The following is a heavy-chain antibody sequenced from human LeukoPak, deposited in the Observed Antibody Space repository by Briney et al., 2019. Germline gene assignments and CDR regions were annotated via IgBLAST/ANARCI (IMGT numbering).Heavy chain of an antibody. V-gene: IGHV4-4*07. J-gene: IGHJ5*02. CDR3: ARDSGTTAEVKFDP. D-gene: IGHD3-10*01. CDR2: IYASGST. Sequence: SETLSLTCTVAGGSMSSFDWSWIRQPAGKGLEWIGRIYASGSTNSNPSLKSSVTMSVDPTTNQFCLKLSSVTAADTAVYYCARDSGTTAEVKFDPWGQGALVTVSS. CDR1: GGSMSSFD.